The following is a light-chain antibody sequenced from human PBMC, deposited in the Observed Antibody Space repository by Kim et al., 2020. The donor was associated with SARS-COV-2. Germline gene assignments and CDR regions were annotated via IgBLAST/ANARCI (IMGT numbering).Light chain of an antibody. CDR1: QSVSSN. Sequence: SVSPGERATLSCRASQSVSSNLAWYQQKPGQAPRLLIYGASTRATGIPARFSGSGSGTEFTLTISSLQSEDFAVYYCQQYNNWPPTFGEGPRWIS. CDR3: QQYNNWPPT. J-gene: IGKJ4*01. V-gene: IGKV3-15*01. CDR2: GAS.